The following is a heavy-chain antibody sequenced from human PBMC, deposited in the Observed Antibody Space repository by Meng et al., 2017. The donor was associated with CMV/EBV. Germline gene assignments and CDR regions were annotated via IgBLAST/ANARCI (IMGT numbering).Heavy chain of an antibody. CDR3: ARVANSVARGIVATEDSAFDI. D-gene: IGHD5-12*01. CDR2: ISGSGGST. J-gene: IGHJ3*02. CDR1: GFTFSYYY. Sequence: GESLKISCAASGFTFSYYYMSGVRQAPGKGLEWVSAISGSGGSTYYADSVKGRFTISRDNSKNTLYLQMNSLRAEDTAVYYCARVANSVARGIVATEDSAFDIWGQGTMVTV. V-gene: IGHV3-23*01.